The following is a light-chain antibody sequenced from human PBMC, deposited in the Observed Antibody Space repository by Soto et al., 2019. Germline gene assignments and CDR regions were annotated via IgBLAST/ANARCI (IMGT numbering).Light chain of an antibody. CDR2: GAS. V-gene: IGKV3-20*01. CDR3: QQYGSSPHT. CDR1: QSVSSY. Sequence: EIVLTQSPATLSLYPGERATLSCRASQSVSSYLAWYQQKPGQAPRLLIYGASSRATGIPDRFSGSGSGTDFTLTISRLEPEDFAVYYCQQYGSSPHTFGQGTKVDIK. J-gene: IGKJ1*01.